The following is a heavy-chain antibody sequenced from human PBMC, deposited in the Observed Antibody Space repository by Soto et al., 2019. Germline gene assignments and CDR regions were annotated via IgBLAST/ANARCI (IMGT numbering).Heavy chain of an antibody. V-gene: IGHV2-5*02. CDR1: GLSLSTTGVC. CDR2: IYWDDDK. Sequence: QITLKESGPTLVKPTQTLTLTCTFSGLSLSTTGVCVGWIRQPPGKSLEWLALIYWDDDKRYSPSLKSRLTLNKYTSKNQVVLTMTNMDPVDTATYYCVQSRCGGDCLQSYSSHSDSGLNVWGQGTTVTVSS. CDR3: VQSRCGGDCLQSYSSHSDSGLNV. D-gene: IGHD2-21*02. J-gene: IGHJ6*02.